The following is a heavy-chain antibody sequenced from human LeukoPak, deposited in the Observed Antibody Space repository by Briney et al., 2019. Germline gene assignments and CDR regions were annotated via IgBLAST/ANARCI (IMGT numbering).Heavy chain of an antibody. CDR1: GGSFSGYY. D-gene: IGHD2-2*01. V-gene: IGHV4-34*01. J-gene: IGHJ5*02. Sequence: PSETLSLTCAVYGGSFSGYYWSWIREPPGTGLEWIGEINHSGSTNYNPSLKSRVTISVDTSKNQFSLKLSSVTAADTAVYYCARVGDIVVVPAYNWFDPWGQGTLVTVSS. CDR3: ARVGDIVVVPAYNWFDP. CDR2: INHSGST.